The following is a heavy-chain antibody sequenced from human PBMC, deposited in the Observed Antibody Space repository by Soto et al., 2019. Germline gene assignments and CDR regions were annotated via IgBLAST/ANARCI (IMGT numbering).Heavy chain of an antibody. CDR1: GGSFSGYY. CDR2: INHSGST. V-gene: IGHV4-34*01. D-gene: IGHD3-3*01. J-gene: IGHJ6*02. Sequence: SETLSLTCAVYGGSFSGYYWSWIRQPPVKGLEWIGEINHSGSTNYNPSLKSRVTISVDTSKNQFSLKLSSVTAADTAVYYCARAVVPYYDFWSGYTHYGMDVWGQGTTVTVSS. CDR3: ARAVVPYYDFWSGYTHYGMDV.